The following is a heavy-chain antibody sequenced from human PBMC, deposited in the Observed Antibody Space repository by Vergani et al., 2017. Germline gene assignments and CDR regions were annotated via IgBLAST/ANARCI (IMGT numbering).Heavy chain of an antibody. Sequence: EVQLLESGGGLVQPGGSLRLSCAASGFTFSSYAMSWVRQAPGKGLEWVSAISGSGGSTYYADTVKGRFTISRDNSKNTLYLQMNSLRAEDTAVYYCAKAHHYYVSSVSRFDYWGQGTLVTVSS. D-gene: IGHD3-22*01. V-gene: IGHV3-23*01. J-gene: IGHJ4*02. CDR3: AKAHHYYVSSVSRFDY. CDR1: GFTFSSYA. CDR2: ISGSGGST.